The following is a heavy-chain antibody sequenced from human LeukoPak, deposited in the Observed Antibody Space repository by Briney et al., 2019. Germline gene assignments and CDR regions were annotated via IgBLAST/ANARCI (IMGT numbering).Heavy chain of an antibody. CDR1: GGTFSSYA. CDR2: VNPNSGGT. J-gene: IGHJ6*03. Sequence: VSVKVSCKASGGTFSSYAISWVRQAPGQGLEWMGWVNPNSGGTDYAQKFQGRITMTRETSISTAYMELNSLRSDDTAVYYCARGDMVRGLYYMDVWGRGTTVTVSS. V-gene: IGHV1-2*02. D-gene: IGHD3-10*01. CDR3: ARGDMVRGLYYMDV.